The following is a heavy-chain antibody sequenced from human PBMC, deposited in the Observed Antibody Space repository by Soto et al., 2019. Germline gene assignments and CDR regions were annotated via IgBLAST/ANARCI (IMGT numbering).Heavy chain of an antibody. CDR3: AGRGIAVAGTSYYYYGMDV. D-gene: IGHD6-19*01. J-gene: IGHJ6*02. CDR1: GGSFSGYY. CDR2: TNHSGST. Sequence: SETLSLTCAVYGGSFSGYYWSWIRQPPGKGLEWIGETNHSGSTNYNPSLKSRVTISVDTSKNQFSLKLSSVTAADTAVYYCAGRGIAVAGTSYYYYGMDVWGQGTTVTVSS. V-gene: IGHV4-34*01.